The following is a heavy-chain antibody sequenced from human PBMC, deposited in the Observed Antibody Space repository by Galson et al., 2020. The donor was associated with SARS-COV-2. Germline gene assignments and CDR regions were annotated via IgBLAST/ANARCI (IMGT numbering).Heavy chain of an antibody. J-gene: IGHJ3*02. CDR1: GFIFSNYA. CDR3: ARRSGAADNDALEI. D-gene: IGHD6-13*01. V-gene: IGHV3-33*01. Sequence: GESLKISCAASGFIFSNYAMHWVRQAPGKGLEWVAIIYFDGGDKFFADSVKGRFTISRDNSKNTVDLQMNSLTVEDTALYYCARRSGAADNDALEIWGQGTMVIVSS. CDR2: IYFDGGDK.